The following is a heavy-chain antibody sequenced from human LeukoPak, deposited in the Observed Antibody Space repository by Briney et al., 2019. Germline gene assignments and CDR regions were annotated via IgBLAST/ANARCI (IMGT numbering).Heavy chain of an antibody. V-gene: IGHV3-23*01. J-gene: IGHJ4*02. D-gene: IGHD1-26*01. CDR3: AGGLRGATGNFDY. CDR1: GFAFSSYA. CDR2: ISGSGGST. Sequence: GGSLGLSCAASGFAFSSYAMSWVRQAPGKGLEWVSAISGSGGSTYYADSVKGRFTISRDNSKNTLYLQMNSLRAEDTAVYYCAGGLRGATGNFDYWGQGTLVTVSS.